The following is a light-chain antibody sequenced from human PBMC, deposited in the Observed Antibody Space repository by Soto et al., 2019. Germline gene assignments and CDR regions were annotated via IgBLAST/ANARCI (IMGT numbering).Light chain of an antibody. CDR1: QSVSSN. J-gene: IGKJ4*01. CDR2: GAS. V-gene: IGKV3-20*01. Sequence: VLTQSPGTLSLSPGERATLSCRASQSVSSNLAWYQQKPGQGPRLLIYGASTRATGIPDRFSGSGSGTDFTLTISRLDPEDFAVYYCRQYGRSLEFAVGGGTKVDIK. CDR3: RQYGRSLEFA.